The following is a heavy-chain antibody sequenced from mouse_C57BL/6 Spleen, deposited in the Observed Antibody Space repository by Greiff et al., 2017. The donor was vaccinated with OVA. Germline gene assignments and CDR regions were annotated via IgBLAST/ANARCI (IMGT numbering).Heavy chain of an antibody. D-gene: IGHD1-1*01. CDR2: IHPNSGST. Sequence: QVQLQQPGAELVKPGASVKLSCKASGYTFTSYWMHWVKQRPGQGLEWIGMIHPNSGSTNYNEKFKSKATLTVDKSSSTAYMQLSSLTSEDSAVYYCARDYGSSYGLFAYWGQGTLVTVSA. J-gene: IGHJ3*01. V-gene: IGHV1-64*01. CDR3: ARDYGSSYGLFAY. CDR1: GYTFTSYW.